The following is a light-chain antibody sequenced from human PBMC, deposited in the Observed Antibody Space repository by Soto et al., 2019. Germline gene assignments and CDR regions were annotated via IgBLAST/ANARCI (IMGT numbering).Light chain of an antibody. J-gene: IGKJ3*01. CDR2: GAS. Sequence: EIVLTQSPGTLSLSPGERATLSCRASQSVRSSYLAWYQQKPGQAPRLLIYGASSRATGIPDRFSGSGSGTDFTLTISRLEPGDFAVYYCQQYGRSPPITFGPGTKVDIK. CDR1: QSVRSSY. V-gene: IGKV3-20*01. CDR3: QQYGRSPPIT.